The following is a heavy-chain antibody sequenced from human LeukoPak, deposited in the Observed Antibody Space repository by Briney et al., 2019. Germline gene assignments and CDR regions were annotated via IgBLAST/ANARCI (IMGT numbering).Heavy chain of an antibody. D-gene: IGHD6-19*01. J-gene: IGHJ4*02. CDR1: GFTVSSNY. CDR2: IYSGGST. V-gene: IGHV3-53*01. CDR3: ARGGGGSGWSRVKSRRHVDY. Sequence: GGSLRLSCAASGFTVSSNYMSWVRQAPGKGLEWVSVIYSGGSTYYADSVKGRFTISRDNSKNTLYLQMNSLRAEDTAVYYCARGGGGSGWSRVKSRRHVDYWGQGTLVTVSS.